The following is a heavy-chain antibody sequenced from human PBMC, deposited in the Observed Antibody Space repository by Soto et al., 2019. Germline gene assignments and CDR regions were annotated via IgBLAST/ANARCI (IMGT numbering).Heavy chain of an antibody. CDR3: ARGVYGDYVLNDY. V-gene: IGHV4-39*01. D-gene: IGHD4-17*01. J-gene: IGHJ4*02. CDR1: GGSISSSSYY. CDR2: IYYSGST. Sequence: SETLSVPYTVAGGSISSSSYYRIWIRQPPGKGLEWIGSIYYSGSTYYNPSLKSRVTISVDTSKNQFSLKLSSVTAADTAVYYCARGVYGDYVLNDYWGQGTLVTVS.